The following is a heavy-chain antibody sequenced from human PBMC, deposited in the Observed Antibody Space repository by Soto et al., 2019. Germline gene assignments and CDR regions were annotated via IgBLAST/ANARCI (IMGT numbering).Heavy chain of an antibody. CDR1: GFTFSSYS. J-gene: IGHJ6*02. CDR2: ISSSSSYI. D-gene: IGHD3-22*01. CDR3: ARVFDSVPYYYYGMDV. V-gene: IGHV3-21*01. Sequence: GGSLRLSCAASGFTFSSYSMNWVRQAPGKGLEWVSSISSSSSYIYYADSVKGRFTISRDNAKNSLYLQMDSLRAEDTAVYYCARVFDSVPYYYYGMDVCGQGTTVTVSS.